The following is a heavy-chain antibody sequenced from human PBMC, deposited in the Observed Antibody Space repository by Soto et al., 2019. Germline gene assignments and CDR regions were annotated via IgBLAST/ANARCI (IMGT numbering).Heavy chain of an antibody. Sequence: SQTLSLACAISGDSVSSNSAAWNWIRQSPSRGLEWLGRTYYRSKWYNDYAVSVKSRITINPDTSKNQFSLQLNSVTPEDTAVYYCARAVLTIFRLAILCRGGQVTLVTVSS. CDR3: ARAVLTIFRLAILCR. CDR1: GDSVSSNSAA. D-gene: IGHD3-9*01. J-gene: IGHJ4*02. V-gene: IGHV6-1*01. CDR2: TYYRSKWYN.